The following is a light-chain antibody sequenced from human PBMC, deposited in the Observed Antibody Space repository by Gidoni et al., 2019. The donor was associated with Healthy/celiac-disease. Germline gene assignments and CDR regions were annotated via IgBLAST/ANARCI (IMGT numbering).Light chain of an antibody. CDR2: DAS. J-gene: IGKJ2*01. V-gene: IGKV1-33*01. CDR3: QQYDNRPYT. Sequence: DIQMTQSPSSLSSSVGDRVTLTCQASQDISNYLNWYQQKPGKAPKLLIYDASNLETGVPSRFSGSGSGTDFTFTISSLQPEDIATYYCQQYDNRPYTFGPGTKLEIK. CDR1: QDISNY.